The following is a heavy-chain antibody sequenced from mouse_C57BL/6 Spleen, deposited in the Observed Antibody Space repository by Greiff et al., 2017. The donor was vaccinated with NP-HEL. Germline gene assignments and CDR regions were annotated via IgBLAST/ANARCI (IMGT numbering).Heavy chain of an antibody. V-gene: IGHV5-17*01. CDR2: ISSCSSTI. CDR1: GFTFSDYG. Sequence: EVQLVESGGGLVKPGGSLKLSCAASGFTFSDYGMHWVRQAPAQGLEGVAYISSCSSTIYYADTVKGRVTISRDNAQQTLFLQMTSLRSEDTAMYYCARRGQLGRETLDYWGQGTTLTVSS. D-gene: IGHD4-1*02. J-gene: IGHJ2*01. CDR3: ARRGQLGRETLDY.